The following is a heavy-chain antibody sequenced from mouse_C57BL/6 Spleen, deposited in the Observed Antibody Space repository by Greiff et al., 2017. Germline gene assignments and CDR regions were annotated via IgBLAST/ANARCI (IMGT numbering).Heavy chain of an antibody. Sequence: VQLQQSGPELVKPGASVKISCKASGYAFSSSWMNWVKQRPGQGLEWIGRIYPGDGDTNYNGKFKGKATLTADKSSSTAYMQLRSLTSEDAAVFCCAVSGDYDSEFGGWGTGTTVTVAS. D-gene: IGHD2-13*01. V-gene: IGHV1-82*01. J-gene: IGHJ1*03. CDR1: GYAFSSSW. CDR3: AVSGDYDSEFGG. CDR2: IYPGDGDT.